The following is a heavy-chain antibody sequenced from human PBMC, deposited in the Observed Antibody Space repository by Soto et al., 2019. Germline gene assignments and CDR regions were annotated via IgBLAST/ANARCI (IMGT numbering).Heavy chain of an antibody. CDR1: WGSIFALGGH. D-gene: IGHD1-26*01. V-gene: IGHV4-30-4*01. CDR2: IYYRGR. J-gene: IGHJ4*02. Sequence: PFETLGVPRRVAWGSIFALGGHRSTIRQRTEKGLEWIGYIYYRGRNPSLKSRVTISVDTSKNQFSLKLSSVTAADTAVHSYARDRGVGATTDYWRQGSVVTVTS. CDR3: ARDRGVGATTDY.